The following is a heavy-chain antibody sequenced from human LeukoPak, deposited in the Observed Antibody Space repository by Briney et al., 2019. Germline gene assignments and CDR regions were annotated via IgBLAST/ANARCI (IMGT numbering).Heavy chain of an antibody. CDR1: GFTFSSYW. CDR2: IKQDGSEK. Sequence: GGSLRLSCAASGFTFSSYWMSWVRQAPGKGLEWVANIKQDGSEKFCVDSVKGRFTISRDNAKNSLYLQMNSLRGEDTAVYYCARATGYRPDDASDIWGQGTMVTVSS. J-gene: IGHJ3*02. CDR3: ARATGYRPDDASDI. D-gene: IGHD3-16*02. V-gene: IGHV3-7*01.